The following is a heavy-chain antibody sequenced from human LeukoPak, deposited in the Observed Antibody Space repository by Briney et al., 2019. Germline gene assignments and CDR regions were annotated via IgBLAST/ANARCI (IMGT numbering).Heavy chain of an antibody. CDR2: ISFSGTA. V-gene: IGHV4-39*01. CDR1: NGSISSSGYY. Sequence: KPSETLSLTCTVSNGSISSSGYYWGWIRQPPGKGLEWIVSISFSGTAYYSPPLNSRVTTSVDTSKNQFSLKLSSVTAADTAVYYCARLRGSFYPDYWGQGTLVTASS. CDR3: ARLRGSFYPDY. J-gene: IGHJ4*02. D-gene: IGHD1-26*01.